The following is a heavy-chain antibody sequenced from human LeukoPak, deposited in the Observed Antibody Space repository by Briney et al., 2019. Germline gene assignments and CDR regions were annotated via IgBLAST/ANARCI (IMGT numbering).Heavy chain of an antibody. D-gene: IGHD3-16*01. Sequence: SETLSLTCTVSGGSISSYYWSWIRQPPGKGLEWIGYIYYSGSTNYNPSLKSRVTISVDTSKNQFSLKLSSVTAADTAVYYCARSAWGLDWFDPWGQGTLVTVSS. CDR3: ARSAWGLDWFDP. J-gene: IGHJ5*02. CDR2: IYYSGST. V-gene: IGHV4-59*08. CDR1: GGSISSYY.